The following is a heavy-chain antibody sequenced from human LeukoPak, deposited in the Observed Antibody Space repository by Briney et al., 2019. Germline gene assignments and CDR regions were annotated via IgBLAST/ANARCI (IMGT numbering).Heavy chain of an antibody. CDR1: GYTFTSYY. D-gene: IGHD6-13*01. CDR2: ISYDGSNK. Sequence: SCKASGYTFTSYYMHWVRQAPGKGLEWVAVISYDGSNKYYADSVKGRFTISRDNSKNTLYLKMNSLRAEDTAVYYCAKHIAAAGTGGYWGQGTLVTVSS. V-gene: IGHV3-30*18. J-gene: IGHJ4*02. CDR3: AKHIAAAGTGGY.